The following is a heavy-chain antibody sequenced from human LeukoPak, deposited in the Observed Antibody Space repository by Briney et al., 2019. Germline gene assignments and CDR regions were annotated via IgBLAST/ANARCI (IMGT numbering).Heavy chain of an antibody. J-gene: IGHJ4*02. CDR1: GGSISNYY. V-gene: IGHV4-59*01. D-gene: IGHD3-16*01. CDR3: ARRLPATAGGLGAFDS. Sequence: PSETLSLTCPVSGGSISNYYYWTWIRQPPGKGLEWIGYVYYTGSTNFNPSLKSRVTMSLDTSRNQFSLKLTSLTAADTAVYYCARRLPATAGGLGAFDSWGQGTPVTVSS. CDR2: VYYTGST.